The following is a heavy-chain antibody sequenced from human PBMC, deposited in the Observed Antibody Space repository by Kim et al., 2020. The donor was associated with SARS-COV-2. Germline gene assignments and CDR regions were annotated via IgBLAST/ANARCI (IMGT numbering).Heavy chain of an antibody. CDR2: INSDGSST. J-gene: IGHJ3*02. V-gene: IGHV3-74*01. CDR1: GLTLSRYW. D-gene: IGHD3-16*01. Sequence: GGSLRLSCVASGLTLSRYWMYWVRQAPGKGLVYVSRINSDGSSTDYADSVRGRFTVSRDNAENTLYLQMNSLRGEDTAVYYCVRRSDIYDYGIIFDIWGQGTMVTVSS. CDR3: VRRSDIYDYGIIFDI.